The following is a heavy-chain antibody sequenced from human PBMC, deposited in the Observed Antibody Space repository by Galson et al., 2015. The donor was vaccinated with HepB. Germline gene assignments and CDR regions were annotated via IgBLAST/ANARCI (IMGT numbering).Heavy chain of an antibody. D-gene: IGHD3-3*01. V-gene: IGHV3-21*01. J-gene: IGHJ6*02. Sequence: SLRLSCAASGFTFSSYSMNWVRQAPGKGLEWVSSISSSSSYIYYADSVKGRFTISRDNAKNSLYLQMNSLRAEDTAVYYCARDRNYDFWSGQGYDYYYYGMDVWGQGTTVTVSS. CDR1: GFTFSSYS. CDR3: ARDRNYDFWSGQGYDYYYYGMDV. CDR2: ISSSSSYI.